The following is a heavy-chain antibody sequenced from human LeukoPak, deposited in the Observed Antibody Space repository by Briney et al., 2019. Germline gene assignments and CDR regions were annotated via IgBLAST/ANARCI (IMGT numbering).Heavy chain of an antibody. CDR2: FSGSRGGT. D-gene: IGHD6-19*01. J-gene: IGHJ4*02. Sequence: PGGSLRLSCAASGFTFSRYAVSWVRQPPGEGLEWVSGFSGSRGGTFYADSVKGRFTISRDNSKNTLYLQMNSLRAEDTAIYYCVKDLGYGVAGTDYFDSWGQGTLVTVSS. CDR1: GFTFSRYA. CDR3: VKDLGYGVAGTDYFDS. V-gene: IGHV3-23*01.